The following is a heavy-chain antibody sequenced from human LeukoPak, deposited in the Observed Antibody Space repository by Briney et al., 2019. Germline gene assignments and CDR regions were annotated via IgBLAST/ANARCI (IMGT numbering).Heavy chain of an antibody. D-gene: IGHD4-23*01. CDR1: GGTFSSYA. V-gene: IGHV1-69*13. Sequence: SVKVSCKASGGTFSSYAISWVRQAPGQGLEWMGGIIPIFGTANYAQKFQGRVTITADESTSTAFMELSSLRSEDTAVYYCARPLRGNSAFDYWGQGTLVTVSS. J-gene: IGHJ4*02. CDR3: ARPLRGNSAFDY. CDR2: IIPIFGTA.